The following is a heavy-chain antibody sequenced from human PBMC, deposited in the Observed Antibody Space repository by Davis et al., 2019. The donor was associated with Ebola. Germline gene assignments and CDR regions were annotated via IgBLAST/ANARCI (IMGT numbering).Heavy chain of an antibody. Sequence: SETLSLTCTVSGGSISSGDYYWSWIRQPPGKGLEWIGEINHSGSTNYNPSLKSRVTISVDTSKNQFSLKLSSVTAADTAVYYCARGDFDWLRVGMDVWGQGTTVTVSS. CDR2: INHSGST. CDR1: GGSISSGDYY. V-gene: IGHV4-39*07. D-gene: IGHD3-9*01. J-gene: IGHJ6*02. CDR3: ARGDFDWLRVGMDV.